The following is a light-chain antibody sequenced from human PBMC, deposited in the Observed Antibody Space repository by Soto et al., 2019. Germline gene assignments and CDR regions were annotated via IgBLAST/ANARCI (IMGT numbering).Light chain of an antibody. J-gene: IGLJ1*01. CDR1: SSDVGGFEY. CDR3: KSYAGSNTYV. CDR2: DVT. V-gene: IGLV2-14*01. Sequence: QSVLSQPASVSGSPGQSITISCTGTSSDVGGFEYVSWYQHQPGKAPKLIIYDVTKRPSGVSNRFSGSKSGNTASLTISGLQAADEADYFCKSYAGSNTYVFGSGTKVTVL.